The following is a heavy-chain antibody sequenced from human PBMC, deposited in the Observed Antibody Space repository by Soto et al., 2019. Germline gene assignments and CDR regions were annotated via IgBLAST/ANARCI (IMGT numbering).Heavy chain of an antibody. D-gene: IGHD2-15*01. CDR3: AKYPAQYCSGGSCYLDY. V-gene: IGHV3-64*04. CDR1: GFIFSIYA. Sequence: GGSLRPSCSRSGFIFSIYAMHWVRQAPGKGLEYVSAISSNGGSTYYANSVKGRFTISRDNSKNTLYLQMNSLRAEDTAVYYCAKYPAQYCSGGSCYLDYWGQGTLVTVSS. J-gene: IGHJ4*02. CDR2: ISSNGGST.